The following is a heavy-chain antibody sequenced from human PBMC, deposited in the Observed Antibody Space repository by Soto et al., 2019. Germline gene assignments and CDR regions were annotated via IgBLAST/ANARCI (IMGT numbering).Heavy chain of an antibody. D-gene: IGHD3-10*01. J-gene: IGHJ5*02. CDR1: GYTFTIYA. CDR2: INAGNGNT. CDR3: ARDLFSRITMVRGVSGWFDP. Sequence: ASVKVSCKASGYTFTIYAMHWVRQAPGQRLEWMGWINAGNGNTKYSQKFQGRVAITRDTSAGTAYMELSSLRSEDTAVYYCARDLFSRITMVRGVSGWFDPWGQGTLVTVSS. V-gene: IGHV1-3*01.